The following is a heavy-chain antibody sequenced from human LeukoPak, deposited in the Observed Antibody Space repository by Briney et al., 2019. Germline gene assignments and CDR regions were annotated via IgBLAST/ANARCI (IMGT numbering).Heavy chain of an antibody. J-gene: IGHJ4*01. CDR1: GFTFSSYG. CDR3: ATTRRMLVVAATPLDY. D-gene: IGHD2-15*01. Sequence: PGRSLRLSCAASGFTFSSYGMHWVRQAPAKGLEWVAVISYDGRNKYYADSVKGRFTISRDNSKNTLYLQMNSLRADDTAVYYCATTRRMLVVAATPLDYWGHGTLVTVS. CDR2: ISYDGRNK. V-gene: IGHV3-30*03.